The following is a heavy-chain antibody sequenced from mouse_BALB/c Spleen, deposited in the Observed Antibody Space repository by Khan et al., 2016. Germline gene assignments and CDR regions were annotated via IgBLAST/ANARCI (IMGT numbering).Heavy chain of an antibody. Sequence: EVQLQESGPGLVKPSQSLSLTCTVTGYSITSGYGWNWIRQFPGNKLEWMGYISYSGSTNYNPSLKSRISNTRDTSKNQFFLQLNSVTTEDAATNYSASPGTIKYRGQGTTLTVSS. V-gene: IGHV3-2*02. CDR1: GYSITSGYG. CDR3: ASPGTIKY. CDR2: ISYSGST. J-gene: IGHJ2*01. D-gene: IGHD2-14*01.